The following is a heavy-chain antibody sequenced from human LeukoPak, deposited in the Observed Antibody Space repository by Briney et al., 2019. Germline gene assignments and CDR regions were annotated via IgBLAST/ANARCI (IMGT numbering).Heavy chain of an antibody. CDR3: VSTHGPIDH. CDR1: GDSVSSNSAA. V-gene: IGHV6-1*01. D-gene: IGHD2-15*01. J-gene: IGHJ5*02. CDR2: TYYRSKWYN. Sequence: SQTLSLTCSISGDSVSSNSAAWNWIRQSPLRGLEWLGRTYYRSKWYNDYAVSVKSRITVKSDTSKNQFSLQLNSVTPEDTAVYYCVSTHGPIDHGGQETRATVSP.